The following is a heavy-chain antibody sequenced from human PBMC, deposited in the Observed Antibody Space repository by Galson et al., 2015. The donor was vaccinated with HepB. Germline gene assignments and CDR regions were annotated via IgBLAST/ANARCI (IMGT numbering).Heavy chain of an antibody. Sequence: SLRLSCAASGFTFSSYWMHWVRQAPGKGLVWVSRINSDGSSTSYADSVKGRFTISRDNAKNTLYLQMNSLRAEDTAVYYCARFGYSSGRVDYWGQGTLVTVSS. D-gene: IGHD6-19*01. J-gene: IGHJ4*02. CDR1: GFTFSSYW. V-gene: IGHV3-74*01. CDR2: INSDGSST. CDR3: ARFGYSSGRVDY.